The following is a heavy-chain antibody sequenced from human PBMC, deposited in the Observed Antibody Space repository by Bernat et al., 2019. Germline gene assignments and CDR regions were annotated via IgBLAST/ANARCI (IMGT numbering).Heavy chain of an antibody. Sequence: QVQLVESGGGVVQPGRSLRLSCAASGFTFSSYPMHWVRQAPGKGLEWVAVISYDESSKYYADSVKGRFTVSRDSSKDTLYLQMNSLRVDDTAVYYCARALHRSSGYVYYYGMDVWGQGTTVTVSS. V-gene: IGHV3-30-3*01. CDR2: ISYDESSK. CDR3: ARALHRSSGYVYYYGMDV. CDR1: GFTFSSYP. J-gene: IGHJ6*02. D-gene: IGHD6-13*01.